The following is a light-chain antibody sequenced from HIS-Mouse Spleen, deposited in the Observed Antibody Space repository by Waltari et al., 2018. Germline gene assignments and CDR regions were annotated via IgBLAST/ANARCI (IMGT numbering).Light chain of an antibody. Sequence: EIVMTQSPATLSVSPGARATLACRASQSVSSNLAWYQQKPGQAPRLLIYGASTRATGIPARFSGSGSGTEFTLTISSLQSEDFAVYYCQQYNNSYTFGQGTKLEIK. J-gene: IGKJ2*01. CDR2: GAS. V-gene: IGKV3-15*01. CDR1: QSVSSN. CDR3: QQYNNSYT.